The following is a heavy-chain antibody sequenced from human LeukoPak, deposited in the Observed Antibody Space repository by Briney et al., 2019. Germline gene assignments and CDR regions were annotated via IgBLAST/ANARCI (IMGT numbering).Heavy chain of an antibody. CDR3: TTDSSWVDY. CDR2: IKSKTDGGTT. Sequence: GGSLRLSCAASEFTFSNAGLSWVGQAPGRGLEWVGRIKSKTDGGTTDYAAPVKGRFTISRDDSKNTLYLQMNSLKTEDTAVYYCTTDSSWVDYWGQGTLVTVSS. CDR1: EFTFSNAG. J-gene: IGHJ4*02. V-gene: IGHV3-15*01. D-gene: IGHD6-13*01.